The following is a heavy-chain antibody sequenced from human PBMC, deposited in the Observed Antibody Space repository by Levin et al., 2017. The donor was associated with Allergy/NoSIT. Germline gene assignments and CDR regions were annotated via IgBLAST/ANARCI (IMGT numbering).Heavy chain of an antibody. V-gene: IGHV3-74*01. CDR2: INSDGSTR. CDR3: ARAWDY. CDR1: GFKFSSYW. Sequence: GGSLRLSCEVSGFKFSSYWMHWVRQAPGKGLEWVSRINSDGSTRDYADSVKGRFTISRDNAMNTLYLQMNSLRDEDTAVYHCARAWDYWGQGTLVTVSS. J-gene: IGHJ4*02.